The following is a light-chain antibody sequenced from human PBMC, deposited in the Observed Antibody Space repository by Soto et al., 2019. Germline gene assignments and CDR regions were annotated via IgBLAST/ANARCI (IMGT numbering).Light chain of an antibody. CDR3: QQYNSFPWT. CDR1: QSISSW. V-gene: IGKV1-5*01. CDR2: DAS. Sequence: DIQVTQSPSTLSASVGDRVTITCLASQSISSWLAWYQQKPGKAPKLLMYDASSLESGVPSRFSGSGSGTEFTLTISSLQPDDFATYYCQQYNSFPWTFGQGTKVDIK. J-gene: IGKJ1*01.